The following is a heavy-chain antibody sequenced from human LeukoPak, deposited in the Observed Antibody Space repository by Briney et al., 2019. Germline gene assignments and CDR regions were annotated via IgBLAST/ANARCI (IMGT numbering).Heavy chain of an antibody. J-gene: IGHJ4*02. D-gene: IGHD6-19*01. CDR1: GFTFSSYG. CDR3: AKDPPYSSGWYYFDY. CDR2: ISYDGSNK. Sequence: GRSLRLSCAASGFTFSSYGMHWVRQAPGKGLEWVAVISYDGSNKYYADSVKGRFTISRDNSKNTLYLQMNSLRAEDTAVYYSAKDPPYSSGWYYFDYWGQGTLVTVSS. V-gene: IGHV3-30*18.